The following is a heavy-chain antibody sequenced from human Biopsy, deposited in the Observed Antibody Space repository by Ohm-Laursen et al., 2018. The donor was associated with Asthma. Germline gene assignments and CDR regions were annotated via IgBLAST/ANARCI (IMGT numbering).Heavy chain of an antibody. CDR1: GFSFSDYA. D-gene: IGHD2-21*02. CDR2: IYSGGST. V-gene: IGHV3-53*01. J-gene: IGHJ4*02. CDR3: AGGVVGDSPLCNY. Sequence: GSLRLSCAASGFSFSDYAMSWVRQAPGKGLEWVSVIYSGGSTYYADSVKGRFTISRDNSKNTLYLQMNSLRAEDTAVYYCAGGVVGDSPLCNYWGQGTLVTVSS.